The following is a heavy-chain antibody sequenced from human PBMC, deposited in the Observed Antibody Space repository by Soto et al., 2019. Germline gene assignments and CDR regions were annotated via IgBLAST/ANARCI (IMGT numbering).Heavy chain of an antibody. CDR1: GFTVSSNY. D-gene: IGHD3-22*01. CDR2: IYSGGST. Sequence: GGSLRLSCAASGFTVSSNYMSWVRQAPGKGLEWVSVIYSGGSTYYADSVKGRFTISRDNSKNTLYLQMNSLRAEDTAVYYCARFKGGYYDSSGPRGLRYFDLWGRGTLVTVSS. V-gene: IGHV3-53*01. J-gene: IGHJ2*01. CDR3: ARFKGGYYDSSGPRGLRYFDL.